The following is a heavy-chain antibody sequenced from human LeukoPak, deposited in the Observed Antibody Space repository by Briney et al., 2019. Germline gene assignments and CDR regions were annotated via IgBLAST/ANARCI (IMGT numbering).Heavy chain of an antibody. CDR1: GFTFSSYA. V-gene: IGHV3-23*01. D-gene: IGHD3-9*01. CDR3: AKGSYYDILTGYYLDY. Sequence: GGSLRPSCAASGFTFSSYAMSWVRQAPGKGLEWVSAISGSGGSTYYADSVKGRFTISRDNSKNTLYLQMNSLRAEDTAVYYCAKGSYYDILTGYYLDYWGQGTLVTVSS. J-gene: IGHJ4*02. CDR2: ISGSGGST.